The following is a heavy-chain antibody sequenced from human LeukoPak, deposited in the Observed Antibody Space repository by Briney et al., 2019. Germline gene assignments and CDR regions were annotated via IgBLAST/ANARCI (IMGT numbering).Heavy chain of an antibody. D-gene: IGHD1-26*01. V-gene: IGHV3-15*01. Sequence: TGGSLRLSCAASGFTFSNAWMSWVRQAPGKGLEWVGRIKSNADGGTTDYAAPVKGRFTISRDDSKNTLYLQMDSLKTEDTAVYYCATDRRWEFNFDYWGQGTLVTVSS. CDR2: IKSNADGGTT. CDR3: ATDRRWEFNFDY. CDR1: GFTFSNAW. J-gene: IGHJ4*02.